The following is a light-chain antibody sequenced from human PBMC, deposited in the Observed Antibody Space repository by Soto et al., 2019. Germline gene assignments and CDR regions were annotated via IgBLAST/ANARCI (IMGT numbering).Light chain of an antibody. V-gene: IGKV1-33*01. CDR1: QDIRNY. CDR3: QQYDNLPPNT. CDR2: DAS. Sequence: DIQMTQSPSSLSASVGDRVTITCQASQDIRNYLNWYQQKPGKAPKLLIYDASNLETGFPSRFSGSGSGTDFTFTISSLQPEDIETYYCQQYDNLPPNTIGQRTKLEIK. J-gene: IGKJ2*01.